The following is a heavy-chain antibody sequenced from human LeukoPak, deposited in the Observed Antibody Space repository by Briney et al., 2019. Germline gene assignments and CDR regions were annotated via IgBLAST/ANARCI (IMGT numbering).Heavy chain of an antibody. CDR1: GYTFTSYG. CDR3: ARGNRYGSGSPDFDY. V-gene: IGHV1-18*01. Sequence: ASVKVSCKASGYTFTSYGISWVRQAPGQGLEWMGWISAYNGNTNYAQKLQGRVTMTTDTSTSTAYMELRSLRSDDTAVYYCARGNRYGSGSPDFDYWGQGTLVTVSS. J-gene: IGHJ4*02. D-gene: IGHD3-10*01. CDR2: ISAYNGNT.